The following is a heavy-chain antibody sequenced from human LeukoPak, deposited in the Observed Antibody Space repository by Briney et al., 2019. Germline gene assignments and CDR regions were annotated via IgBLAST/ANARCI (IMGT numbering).Heavy chain of an antibody. D-gene: IGHD1-26*01. Sequence: GGSLRLSCAASGVTLSSYAMSWARQAPGKGLEWVSGISSSGSGGNTYYADSVKGRFTISRDSSKNTLFLHMNTLRAEDTAIYYCAKDRMVGASYWYFDLWGRGTLVTVSS. CDR1: GVTLSSYA. J-gene: IGHJ2*01. CDR2: ISSSGSGGNT. CDR3: AKDRMVGASYWYFDL. V-gene: IGHV3-23*01.